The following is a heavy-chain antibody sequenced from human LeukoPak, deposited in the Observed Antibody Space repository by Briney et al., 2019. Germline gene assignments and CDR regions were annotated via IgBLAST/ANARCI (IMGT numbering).Heavy chain of an antibody. CDR2: IIPIFGTA. CDR1: GGTFCSYA. CDR3: ARFRGEEVAAAATGY. Sequence: ASVKVSCKASGGTFCSYAISWVRQAPGQGLEWVGRIIPIFGTANYAQKFQGRVTITADKSTSTAYMELSSLRSEDTAVYYCARFRGEEVAAAATGYWGQGTLVTVSS. J-gene: IGHJ4*02. D-gene: IGHD6-13*01. V-gene: IGHV1-69*06.